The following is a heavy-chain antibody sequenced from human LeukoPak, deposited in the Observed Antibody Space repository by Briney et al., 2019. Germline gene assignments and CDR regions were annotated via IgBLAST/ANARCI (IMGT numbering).Heavy chain of an antibody. J-gene: IGHJ4*02. V-gene: IGHV3-21*01. D-gene: IGHD2-2*01. CDR2: ISSSSSYI. CDR1: GFTFSSYS. Sequence: GGSLRLSCAASGFTFSSYSMNWVRQAPGKGLEWVSSISSSSSYIYYADSVKGRFTISRDNAKNSLYLQMNSLRAEDTAVYYCARLGYCSSTSCLYIDYWGQGTLVTVSS. CDR3: ARLGYCSSTSCLYIDY.